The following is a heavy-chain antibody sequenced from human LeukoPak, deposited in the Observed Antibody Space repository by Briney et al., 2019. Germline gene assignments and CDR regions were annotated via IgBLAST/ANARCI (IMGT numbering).Heavy chain of an antibody. CDR1: GFTFSSYG. Sequence: GRSLRLSCAASGFTFSSYGMHWGRQAPGKGLEWVAVIWYDGTNKYYADSVKGRFTISRDNSKNTLYLQMNSLRAEDTAVYYCARGSCGIAAALDYWGQGTLVTVSS. CDR3: ARGSCGIAAALDY. V-gene: IGHV3-33*01. J-gene: IGHJ4*02. D-gene: IGHD6-13*01. CDR2: IWYDGTNK.